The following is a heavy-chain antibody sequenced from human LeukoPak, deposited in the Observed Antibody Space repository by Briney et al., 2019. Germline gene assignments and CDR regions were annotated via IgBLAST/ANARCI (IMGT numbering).Heavy chain of an antibody. D-gene: IGHD5-24*01. CDR3: TRVGYIDEGIDY. CDR1: GFPFSSYW. J-gene: IGHJ4*02. CDR2: IKQDGSKK. Sequence: GGSLRLSCVASGFPFSSYWMTWVRQAPGKGLEWVANIKQDGSKKSYVDSVKGRFTISRDNAKNSLYLQMNSLRAEDAAIYYCTRVGYIDEGIDYWGQGTLVTVSS. V-gene: IGHV3-7*04.